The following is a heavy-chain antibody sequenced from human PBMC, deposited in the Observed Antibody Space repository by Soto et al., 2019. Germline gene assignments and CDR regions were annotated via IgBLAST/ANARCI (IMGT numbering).Heavy chain of an antibody. CDR2: INHSGST. V-gene: IGHV4-34*01. CDR3: ARVGCSGGSCYHYFDY. Sequence: PSETLSLSCAVYGGSFSGYYWGWIRQPPGKGLEWIGEINHSGSTNYNPSLKSRVTISVDTSKNQFSLKLSSVTAADTAVYYRARVGCSGGSCYHYFDYWGQGTLVTVSS. J-gene: IGHJ4*02. CDR1: GGSFSGYY. D-gene: IGHD2-15*01.